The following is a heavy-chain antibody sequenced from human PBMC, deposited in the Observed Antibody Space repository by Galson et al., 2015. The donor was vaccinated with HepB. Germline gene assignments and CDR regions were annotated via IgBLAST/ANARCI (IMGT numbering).Heavy chain of an antibody. D-gene: IGHD5-12*01. J-gene: IGHJ5*02. CDR3: ARGGHTVATMYYWFDP. CDR2: INHSGST. CDR1: GASFSGYY. Sequence: ETLSLSCAVHGASFSGYYWSLIRPPPGKGLEWIAEINHSGSTNYNQSLKSRVTISVDTSKNQFSLKLSSVTAADTAVYYCARGGHTVATMYYWFDPWGQGTLVTVSS. V-gene: IGHV4-34*01.